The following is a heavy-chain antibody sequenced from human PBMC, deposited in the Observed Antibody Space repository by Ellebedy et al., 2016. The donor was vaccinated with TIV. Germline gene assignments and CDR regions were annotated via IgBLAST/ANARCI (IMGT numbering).Heavy chain of an antibody. CDR3: ATHGMVRGVIEGYYYYGMDV. Sequence: GESLKISXAASGFTFSSYAMSWVRQAPGKGLEWVSAISGSGGSTYYADSVKGRFTISRDNSKNTLYLQMNSLRAEDTAVYYCATHGMVRGVIEGYYYYGMDVWGQGTTVTVSS. CDR1: GFTFSSYA. D-gene: IGHD3-10*01. V-gene: IGHV3-23*01. CDR2: ISGSGGST. J-gene: IGHJ6*02.